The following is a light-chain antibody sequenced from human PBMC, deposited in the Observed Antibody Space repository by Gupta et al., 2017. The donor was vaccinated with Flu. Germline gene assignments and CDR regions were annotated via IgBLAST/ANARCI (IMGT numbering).Light chain of an antibody. V-gene: IGLV4-60*03. CDR2: LEGSGIY. CDR1: SGHSSNT. Sequence: PVLTQSSSASASLGSSVKLTCTLSSGHSSNTIAWHQQQPGKAPRSLMRLEGSGIYNKGSGVPDRFSGSSSGADRYLTISNLQSEDEADYYCETWDSNTRLYGGGTKLTVL. J-gene: IGLJ2*01. CDR3: ETWDSNTRL.